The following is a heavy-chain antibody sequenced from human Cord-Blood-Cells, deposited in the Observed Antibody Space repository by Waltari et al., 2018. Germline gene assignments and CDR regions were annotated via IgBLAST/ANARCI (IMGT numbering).Heavy chain of an antibody. CDR2: IYYSGST. V-gene: IGHV4-39*01. CDR1: GGSISSSSYY. Sequence: QLQLQESGPGLVKPSETLSLTCTVSGGSISSSSYYWGWIRHPPGKGLEWIGSIYYSGSTYYNPSLKSRVTISVDTSKNQFSLKLSSVTAADTAVYYCARQGRAAAEYFDYWGQGTLVTVSS. D-gene: IGHD6-13*01. J-gene: IGHJ4*02. CDR3: ARQGRAAAEYFDY.